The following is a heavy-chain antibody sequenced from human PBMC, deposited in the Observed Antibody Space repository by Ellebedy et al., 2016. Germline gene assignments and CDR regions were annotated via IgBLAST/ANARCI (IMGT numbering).Heavy chain of an antibody. CDR1: GFPFSSYG. V-gene: IGHV3-30*03. D-gene: IGHD3-9*01. J-gene: IGHJ4*02. CDR2: ISYDGSNK. Sequence: GGSLRLSCAASGFPFSSYGMHWVRQAPGKGLEWVAVISYDGSNKYYADSVKGRFTISRDNSKNTLYLQMNSLRAEDTAVYYCARALSYDILTGYYGPPGDYWGQGTLVTVSS. CDR3: ARALSYDILTGYYGPPGDY.